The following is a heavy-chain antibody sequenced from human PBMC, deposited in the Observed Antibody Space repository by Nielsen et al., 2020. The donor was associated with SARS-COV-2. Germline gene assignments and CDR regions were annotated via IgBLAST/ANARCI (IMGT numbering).Heavy chain of an antibody. CDR2: INHSGNT. J-gene: IGHJ3*02. V-gene: IGHV4-39*07. D-gene: IGHD3-3*01. CDR3: ARAPSGQAFFFRERGEAFDI. CDR1: GGSISSSSYY. Sequence: SETLSLTCTVSGGSISSSSYYWNWIRQSQERGLQWIGEINHSGNTDYNPSLKSRVTMSVDMSKNQFSLKLRSVTAADTAVYYCARAPSGQAFFFRERGEAFDIWGQGTTVIVSS.